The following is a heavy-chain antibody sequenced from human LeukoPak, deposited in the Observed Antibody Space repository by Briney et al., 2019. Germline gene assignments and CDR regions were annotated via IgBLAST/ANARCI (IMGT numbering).Heavy chain of an antibody. CDR1: GFTFSSYE. V-gene: IGHV3-48*03. Sequence: GGSLRLSCAASGFTFSSYEMNWVRQAPGKGLEWVSYISSSGSTIYYADSVKGRFTISRDNAKNSLYLQMNSLRAEDTAVYYCARGFRDAFDIWGQGTMVTVSS. CDR2: ISSSGSTI. J-gene: IGHJ3*02. CDR3: ARGFRDAFDI.